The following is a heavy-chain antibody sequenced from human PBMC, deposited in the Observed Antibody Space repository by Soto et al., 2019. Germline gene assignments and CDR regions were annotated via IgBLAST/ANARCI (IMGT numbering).Heavy chain of an antibody. V-gene: IGHV4-31*03. CDR3: ARCPPRYRKQKPYTYFDY. CDR2: INQSGRT. Sequence: QVQLQESGPGLVKPSQTLSLTCTVSGGSISSGGYYWSWIRQPPGKGLEWIGEINQSGRTNYNPSLKRRVTISVDTSKNQFSLKLSSVTAADTAVYYCARCPPRYRKQKPYTYFDYWGQGTLVTVSS. CDR1: GGSISSGGYY. D-gene: IGHD3-16*01. J-gene: IGHJ4*02.